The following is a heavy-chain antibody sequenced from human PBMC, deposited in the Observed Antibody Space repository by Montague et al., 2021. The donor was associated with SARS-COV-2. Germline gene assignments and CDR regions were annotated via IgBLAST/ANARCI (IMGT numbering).Heavy chain of an antibody. CDR1: GFSLRTSGVG. Sequence: PALVKPTQTLTLTCSFSGFSLRTSGVGVGWIRQPPGKALEWLAVIYWDDDKRYSPSLKSRLTITKDTSKNQVVLTMTNMDPVDTATYYCVHSYADYLFDYWGQGTLVSVS. D-gene: IGHD4-17*01. V-gene: IGHV2-5*02. CDR2: IYWDDDK. J-gene: IGHJ4*02. CDR3: VHSYADYLFDY.